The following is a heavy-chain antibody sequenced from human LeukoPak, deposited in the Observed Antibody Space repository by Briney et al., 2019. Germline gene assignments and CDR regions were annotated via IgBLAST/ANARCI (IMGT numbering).Heavy chain of an antibody. Sequence: SETLSLTCTVSGGSISSSSYYWGWIRQPPGKGLEWIGSIYYSGSTYYNPSLKSRVTISVDTSKNQFSLKLSSMTAADTAVYYCAINDSSGYSPSDYWGQGTLVTVSS. J-gene: IGHJ4*02. CDR3: AINDSSGYSPSDY. V-gene: IGHV4-39*01. D-gene: IGHD3-22*01. CDR2: IYYSGST. CDR1: GGSISSSSYY.